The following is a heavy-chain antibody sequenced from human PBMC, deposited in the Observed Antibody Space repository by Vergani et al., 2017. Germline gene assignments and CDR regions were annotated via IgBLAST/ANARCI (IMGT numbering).Heavy chain of an antibody. D-gene: IGHD4-17*01. CDR3: AGYHGDERDY. CDR2: INPNSGGT. CDR1: GYTFTGYY. V-gene: IGHV1-2*02. Sequence: QVQLVQSGAEVKKPGASVKVSCKASGYTFTGYYMHWVRQAPGQGLEWMGWINPNSGGTNYAQKVQGRVTMTRDTYSSTAYMELSRLRSDDTAVYYCAGYHGDERDYWGQGTLVTVSS. J-gene: IGHJ4*02.